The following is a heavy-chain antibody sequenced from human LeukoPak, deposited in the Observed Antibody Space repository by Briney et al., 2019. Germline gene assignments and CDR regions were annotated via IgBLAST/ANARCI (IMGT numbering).Heavy chain of an antibody. CDR1: GYTFTGYY. D-gene: IGHD3-10*01. J-gene: IGHJ4*02. CDR2: INPNSGGT. Sequence: ASVKLSCKASGYTFTGYYMHWVRQAPGQGLEWMGWINPNSGGTNYAQNSKGRVTMTRDTSISTAYMELSRLRSDDAAVYYCARVFGGYWGQGTLVTVSS. V-gene: IGHV1-2*02. CDR3: ARVFGGY.